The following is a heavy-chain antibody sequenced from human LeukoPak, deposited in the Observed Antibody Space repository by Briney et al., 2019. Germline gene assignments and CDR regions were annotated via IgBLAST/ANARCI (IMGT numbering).Heavy chain of an antibody. D-gene: IGHD3-22*01. CDR1: GGTFSSYA. V-gene: IGHV1-69*01. CDR3: ARGYSRYDSSGYYPPDY. J-gene: IGHJ4*02. CDR2: IIPIFGTA. Sequence: ASVKVSCKASGGTFSSYAISWVRQAPGQGLEWTGGIIPIFGTANYAQKFQGRVTITADESTSTAYMELSSLRSEDTAVYYCARGYSRYDSSGYYPPDYWGQGTLVTVSS.